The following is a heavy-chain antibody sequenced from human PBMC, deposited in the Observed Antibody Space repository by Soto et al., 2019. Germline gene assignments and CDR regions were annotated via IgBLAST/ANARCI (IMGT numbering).Heavy chain of an antibody. CDR2: IIPILGIA. J-gene: IGHJ6*02. Sequence: SVKVSCKASGGTFSSYTISWVRQAPGQGLEWMGRIIPILGIANYAQKFQGRVTITADKSTSTAYMELSSLRSEDTAVYYCARDRYYGSGSYSGGYYYYGMDVWGQGTTVTVSS. D-gene: IGHD3-10*01. V-gene: IGHV1-69*04. CDR1: GGTFSSYT. CDR3: ARDRYYGSGSYSGGYYYYGMDV.